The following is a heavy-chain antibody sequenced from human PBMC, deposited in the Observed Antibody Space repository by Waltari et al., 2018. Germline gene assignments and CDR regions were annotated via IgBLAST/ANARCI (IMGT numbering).Heavy chain of an antibody. Sequence: QVQLRESGPGLVNPSGTLSLPCFASGHSLTNNFWWSWVRQRPGKSLEWLGQLYRTGKTTYNPSLERRVILSIDTSNNPLSLTLTSVTAADTAISYCARDRGKGLYLDSWGQGILVTVSP. CDR2: LYRTGKT. D-gene: IGHD2-15*01. CDR3: ARDRGKGLYLDS. V-gene: IGHV4-4*02. J-gene: IGHJ4*02. CDR1: GHSLTNNFW.